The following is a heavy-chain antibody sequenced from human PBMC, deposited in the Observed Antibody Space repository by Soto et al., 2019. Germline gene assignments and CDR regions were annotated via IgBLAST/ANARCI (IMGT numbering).Heavy chain of an antibody. J-gene: IGHJ4*02. Sequence: QVQMVESGGGLVKPGGPLRLSCAASGFIFSHYYSCCIRHPPGKRVEWVSYITPTSGHINYADSVKGRFTITRDNARNSLYLQMNSLTADDTAMYYCARLPYSAYNRHFDYWGQGTLVTVSS. CDR1: GFIFSHYY. D-gene: IGHD4-4*01. V-gene: IGHV3-11*06. CDR3: ARLPYSAYNRHFDY. CDR2: ITPTSGHI.